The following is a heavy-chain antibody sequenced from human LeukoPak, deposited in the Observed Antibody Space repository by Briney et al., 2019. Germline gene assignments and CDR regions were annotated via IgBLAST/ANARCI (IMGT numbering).Heavy chain of an antibody. CDR1: EDTSTYYH. J-gene: IGHJ4*02. Sequence: GASVKVSCKASEDTSTYYHIHWVRQAPGQGGEWMGAVYATGGTTINTQNFQGRVTMTRDTSTGTVYMELSSLRFEDTAMYYCATEAPRSYYFDYWGQGIMVTVSS. CDR2: VYATGGTT. V-gene: IGHV1-46*01. CDR3: ATEAPRSYYFDY.